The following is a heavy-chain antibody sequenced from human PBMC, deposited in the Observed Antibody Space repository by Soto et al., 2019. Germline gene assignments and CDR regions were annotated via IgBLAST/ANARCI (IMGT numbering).Heavy chain of an antibody. D-gene: IGHD3-9*01. CDR3: ARVKGRRYFDWYYFDY. CDR2: IYYSGST. CDR1: AGSISSGGYY. V-gene: IGHV4-31*03. Sequence: PSETLSLTCTVSAGSISSGGYYWSWFRQHPGKGLEWIGYIYYSGSTYYNPSLKSRVTISVDTSKNQFSLKLSSVTAADTAVYYCARVKGRRYFDWYYFDYWGQGTLVTVSS. J-gene: IGHJ4*02.